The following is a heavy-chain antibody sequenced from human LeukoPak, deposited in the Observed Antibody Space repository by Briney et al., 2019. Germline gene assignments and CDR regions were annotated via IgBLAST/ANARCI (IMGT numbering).Heavy chain of an antibody. V-gene: IGHV3-9*03. CDR3: AKDKAAYGDYVPYYFDY. Sequence: GGSLRLSCAASGFTFDDYAMHWVRQAPGKGLEWVSGISWNSGSIGYADSVKGRFTISRDNAKNSLYLQMNGLRAEDMALYYCAKDKAAYGDYVPYYFDYWGQGTLVTVSS. D-gene: IGHD4-17*01. CDR1: GFTFDDYA. CDR2: ISWNSGSI. J-gene: IGHJ4*02.